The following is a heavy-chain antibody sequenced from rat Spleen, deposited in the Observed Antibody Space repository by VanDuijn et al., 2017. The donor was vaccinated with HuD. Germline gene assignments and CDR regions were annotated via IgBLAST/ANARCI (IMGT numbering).Heavy chain of an antibody. CDR3: ASQYYYDGYYRDY. Sequence: QVQLKESGPGLVQPSQTLSLTCTVSGFSLTSNGVSWVRQPPGKGLEWVAAVSTGGSTYYNSGLKSRLSISRDTSKSQVFLKMNNLQTEDTAMYFCASQYYYDGYYRDYWGQGVMVTVSS. D-gene: IGHD1-12*03. CDR2: VSTGGST. V-gene: IGHV2S12*01. CDR1: GFSLTSNG. J-gene: IGHJ2*01.